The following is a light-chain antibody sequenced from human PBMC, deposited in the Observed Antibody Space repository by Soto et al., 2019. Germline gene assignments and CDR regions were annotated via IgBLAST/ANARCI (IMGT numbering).Light chain of an antibody. CDR1: SSDVGTYNC. V-gene: IGLV2-18*01. Sequence: QSALTQPPSVSGSPGQSVTITCTGTSSDVGTYNCVSWYQQPPGTAPKLIIYEVNNRPSGVPDRFSGSKSGNTASLTISGLQAEDEADYHCSLYTTSSSRVVFGGGTKVTVL. CDR3: SLYTTSSSRVV. CDR2: EVN. J-gene: IGLJ2*01.